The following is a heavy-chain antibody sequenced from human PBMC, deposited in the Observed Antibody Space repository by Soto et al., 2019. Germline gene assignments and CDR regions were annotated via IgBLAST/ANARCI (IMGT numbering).Heavy chain of an antibody. Sequence: GGSLRLSCAASGFTFDDYGMSWVRQAPGKGLEWVSGINWNGGSTGYADSVKGRFTISRDNAKNSLYLQMNSLRAEDTALYYFATTINYPAEYFQHWGQGTLVTVSS. CDR2: INWNGGST. CDR1: GFTFDDYG. CDR3: ATTINYPAEYFQH. V-gene: IGHV3-20*04. D-gene: IGHD4-4*01. J-gene: IGHJ1*01.